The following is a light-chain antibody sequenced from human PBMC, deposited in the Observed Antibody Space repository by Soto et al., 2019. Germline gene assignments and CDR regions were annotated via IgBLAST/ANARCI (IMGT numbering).Light chain of an antibody. Sequence: QPVLTQPPSASGTPGQRVTISCFGRNSNIGSNYVYWYQHLPGTAPKLLIYGNSQRPSGVPDRFSGSKSGSSASLAISELRSEDEADYYCATWDDSLSGPVFGGGTKLTVL. CDR2: GNS. CDR3: ATWDDSLSGPV. J-gene: IGLJ2*01. V-gene: IGLV1-47*01. CDR1: NSNIGSNY.